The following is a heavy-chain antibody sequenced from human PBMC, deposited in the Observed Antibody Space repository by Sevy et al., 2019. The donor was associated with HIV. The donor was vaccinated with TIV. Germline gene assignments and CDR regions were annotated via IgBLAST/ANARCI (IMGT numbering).Heavy chain of an antibody. D-gene: IGHD3-22*01. Sequence: SETLSLTCAVSGYSISSGYYWGWIRQPPGKGLEWIGSIYHSGSTYYNPSLKSRVTISVDTSKNQFSLKLSSVTAADTAVYYCASLSDSSGYPPHYYYYGMDVWGQGTTVTVSS. V-gene: IGHV4-38-2*01. CDR2: IYHSGST. CDR3: ASLSDSSGYPPHYYYYGMDV. CDR1: GYSISSGYY. J-gene: IGHJ6*02.